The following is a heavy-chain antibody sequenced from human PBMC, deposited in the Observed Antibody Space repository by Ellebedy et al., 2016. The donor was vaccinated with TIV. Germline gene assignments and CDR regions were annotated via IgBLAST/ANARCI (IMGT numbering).Heavy chain of an antibody. CDR1: GGTFSSYA. D-gene: IGHD4-11*01. V-gene: IGHV1-69*06. CDR3: ARSKLATVLSGYYYYGMDV. J-gene: IGHJ6*02. Sequence: ASVKVSCXASGGTFSSYAISWVRQAPGQGLEWMGGIIPIFGTANYAQKLQGRVTITADKSTSTAYMELSSLRSEDTAVYYCARSKLATVLSGYYYYGMDVWGQGTTVTVSS. CDR2: IIPIFGTA.